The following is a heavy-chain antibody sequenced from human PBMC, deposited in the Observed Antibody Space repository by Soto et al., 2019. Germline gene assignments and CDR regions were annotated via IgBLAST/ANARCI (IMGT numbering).Heavy chain of an antibody. V-gene: IGHV1-3*01. J-gene: IGHJ4*02. D-gene: IGHD6-19*01. CDR3: ASAVAVAADFDY. CDR2: INAGNGNT. CDR1: GYTFTCYA. Sequence: ASVKVSCKASGYTFTCYAMHWVRQAPGQRLEWMGWINAGNGNTKYSQKFQGRVTITRDTSASTAYRELSSLRSEDTAVYYCASAVAVAADFDYWGQGTLVTVFX.